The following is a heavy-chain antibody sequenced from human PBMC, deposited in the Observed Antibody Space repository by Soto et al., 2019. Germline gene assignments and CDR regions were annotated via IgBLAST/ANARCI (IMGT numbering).Heavy chain of an antibody. V-gene: IGHV1-46*01. J-gene: IGHJ6*02. D-gene: IGHD4-4*01. CDR1: GYTFTSYY. CDR3: AREGNSFLGSYYYYGMDV. CDR2: INPSGGST. Sequence: ASVKVSCKASGYTFTSYYMHWVRQAPGQGLEWMGIINPSGGSTSYAQKLQGRITMTTDTSTSTAYMELRSLRSDDTTVYYCAREGNSFLGSYYYYGMDVWGQGTTVTVSS.